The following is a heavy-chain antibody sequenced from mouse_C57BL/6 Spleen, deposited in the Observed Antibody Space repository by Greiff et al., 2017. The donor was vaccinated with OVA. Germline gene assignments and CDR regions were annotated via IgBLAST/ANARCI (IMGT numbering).Heavy chain of an antibody. CDR1: GYTFTSYW. V-gene: IGHV1-64*01. CDR2: IHPNSGST. D-gene: IGHD2-3*01. CDR3: AREDGYSNYYAMDY. Sequence: QVQLKQPGAELVKPGASVKLSCKASGYTFTSYWMHWVKQRPGQGLEWIGMIHPNSGSTNYNEKFKSKATLTVDKSSSTAYMQLSSLTSEDSAVYYCAREDGYSNYYAMDYWGQGTSVTVSS. J-gene: IGHJ4*01.